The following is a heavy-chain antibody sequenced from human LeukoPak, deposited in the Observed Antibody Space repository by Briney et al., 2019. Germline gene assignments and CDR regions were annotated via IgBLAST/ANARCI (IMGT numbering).Heavy chain of an antibody. CDR2: IWPDGSIK. CDR1: GFPFSSYG. V-gene: IGHV3-30*02. CDR3: ATSATSMVRGPLIH. Sequence: GGSLRLSCTASGFPFSSYGMHWVRQAPGKGLVWVTVIWPDGSIKYYADSVKGRFTISRDNSKNTLYLQMNSLRAEDTAVYYCATSATSMVRGPLIHWGQGTLVTVSS. D-gene: IGHD3-10*01. J-gene: IGHJ4*02.